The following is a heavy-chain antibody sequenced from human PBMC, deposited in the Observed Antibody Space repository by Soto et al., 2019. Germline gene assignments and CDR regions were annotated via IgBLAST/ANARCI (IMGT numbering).Heavy chain of an antibody. Sequence: PGESLKISCKGSGYSFTNYWIGWVRQMPGKGLEWMGIIYPGDSDTRYSPSFQGQVTISADKSISTAYLQWSSLKASDTAMYYCARLDQTAGGGLLYGMDVWGQGTTVTVSS. CDR1: GYSFTNYW. J-gene: IGHJ6*02. CDR3: ARLDQTAGGGLLYGMDV. V-gene: IGHV5-51*01. CDR2: IYPGDSDT. D-gene: IGHD2-8*02.